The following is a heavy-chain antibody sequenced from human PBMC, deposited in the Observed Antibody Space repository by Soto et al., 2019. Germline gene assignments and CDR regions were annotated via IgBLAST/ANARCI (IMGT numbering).Heavy chain of an antibody. D-gene: IGHD2-21*01. J-gene: IGHJ2*01. Sequence: QVQLQESGPGLVKASETLSLTCTVSGDSVNNYYWSWVRQAPGKGLEWIAYVYHSGSANHSSSLRSRVTISIDTARNQFFLKLKSVTAADTAVYYCAREGTPCGGECCLRYFDLWGRGTLVPVSS. CDR1: GDSVNNYY. V-gene: IGHV4-59*02. CDR3: AREGTPCGGECCLRYFDL. CDR2: VYHSGSA.